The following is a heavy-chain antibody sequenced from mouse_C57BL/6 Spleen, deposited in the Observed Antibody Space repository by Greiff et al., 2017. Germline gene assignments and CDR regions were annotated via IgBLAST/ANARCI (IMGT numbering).Heavy chain of an antibody. J-gene: IGHJ2*01. CDR3: ARDYDYFDY. CDR2: INYVGSCT. CDR1: GFTFSDYY. D-gene: IGHD2-12*01. V-gene: IGHV5-16*01. Sequence: EVKLVESEGGLVQPGSSMKLSCTASGFTFSDYYMAWVRQVPEKGLEWVANINYVGSCTYYLYSLKGRFIFSRANAKNILYLQMSSLKSEDTATYYSARDYDYFDYWGQGTTLTVSS.